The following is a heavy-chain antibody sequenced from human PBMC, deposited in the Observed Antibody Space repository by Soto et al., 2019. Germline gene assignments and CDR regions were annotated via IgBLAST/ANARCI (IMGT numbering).Heavy chain of an antibody. D-gene: IGHD5-12*01. V-gene: IGHV3-43*01. CDR1: GFTFDAST. CDR2: ITWGDDST. Sequence: EVQLVESGGVVVQPGGSLTLSCAASGFTFDASTMHGVRHAPGKALEWVALITWGDDSTYYADSVKGRFNISRDNNKNSLYLEMSSLRTEDNALYYFAKGRDGYTKDWGQGTLVIVSS. J-gene: IGHJ4*02. CDR3: AKGRDGYTKD.